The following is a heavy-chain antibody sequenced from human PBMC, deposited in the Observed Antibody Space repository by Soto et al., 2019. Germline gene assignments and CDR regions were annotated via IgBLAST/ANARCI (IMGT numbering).Heavy chain of an antibody. CDR3: ARSSGYQLKTGITAAFDI. CDR2: IYYSGST. CDR1: GGSISSGGYY. D-gene: IGHD1-20*01. Sequence: SETLSLTCTVSGGSISSGGYYWSWIRQHPGKGLEWIGYIYYSGSTYYNPSLKSRVTISVDTSKNQFSLKLSSVTAADTAVYYCARSSGYQLKTGITAAFDIWGQGTVVTVSS. J-gene: IGHJ3*02. V-gene: IGHV4-31*03.